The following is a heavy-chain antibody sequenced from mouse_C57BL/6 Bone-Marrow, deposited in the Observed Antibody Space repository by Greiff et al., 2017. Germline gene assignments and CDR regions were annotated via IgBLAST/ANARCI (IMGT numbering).Heavy chain of an antibody. D-gene: IGHD2-2*01. V-gene: IGHV1-81*01. CDR1: GYTFTSSG. CDR3: ARTRLRYYAMDY. Sequence: QVQLQQSGAELARPGASVKLSCKASGYTFTSSGISWVKQRTGQGLEWIGEIYPRSGNTYYNEKFKGKATLTADKSSSTAYMELRSLTSEDSAVYFCARTRLRYYAMDYWGQGTSVTVSS. CDR2: IYPRSGNT. J-gene: IGHJ4*01.